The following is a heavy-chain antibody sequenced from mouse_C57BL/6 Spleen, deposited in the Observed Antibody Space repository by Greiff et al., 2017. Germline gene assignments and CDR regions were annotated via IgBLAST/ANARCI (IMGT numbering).Heavy chain of an antibody. J-gene: IGHJ1*03. CDR3: ARAPLYYGSSYWYFDV. CDR2: ISDGGSYT. V-gene: IGHV5-4*01. CDR1: GFTFSSYA. D-gene: IGHD1-1*01. Sequence: EVQRVESGGGLVKPGGSLKLSCAASGFTFSSYAMSWVRQTPEKRLEWVATISDGGSYTYYPDNVKGRFTISRDNAKNNLYLQMSHLKSEDTAMYYCARAPLYYGSSYWYFDVWGTGTTVTVSS.